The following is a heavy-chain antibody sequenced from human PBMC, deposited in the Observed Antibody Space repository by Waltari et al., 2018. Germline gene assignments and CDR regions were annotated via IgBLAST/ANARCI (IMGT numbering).Heavy chain of an antibody. CDR2: ISGSDGST. CDR1: GFTFSSYA. CDR3: AKEINHWNYFDY. Sequence: EVQLLESGGGLVQPGGSLRLSCAASGFTFSSYAVSWVRQAPGKGLEWVSAISGSDGSTYYADSVKGRFTISRDNSKNTLYRQMNSLRAEDTAVYYCAKEINHWNYFDYWGQGTLVTVSS. D-gene: IGHD1-1*01. J-gene: IGHJ4*02. V-gene: IGHV3-23*01.